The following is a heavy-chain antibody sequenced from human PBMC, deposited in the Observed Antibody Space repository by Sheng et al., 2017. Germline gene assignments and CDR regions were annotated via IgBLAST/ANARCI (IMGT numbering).Heavy chain of an antibody. CDR1: GGSFSGYY. V-gene: IGHV4-34*01. D-gene: IGHD2-21*02. CDR3: ARGVTVVTPVTNWFDP. J-gene: IGHJ5*02. CDR2: INHSGST. Sequence: QVQLQQWGAGLLKPSETLSLTCAVYGGSFSGYYWSWIRQPPGKGLEWIGEINHSGSTNYNPSLKSRVTISVDTSKNQFSLKLSSVTAADTAVYYCARGVTVVTPVTNWFDPWGQGTLVTVSS.